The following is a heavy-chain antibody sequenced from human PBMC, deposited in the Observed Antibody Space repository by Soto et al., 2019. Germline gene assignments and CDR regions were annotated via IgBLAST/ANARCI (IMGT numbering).Heavy chain of an antibody. CDR3: AKDPKCCTIGSHFLDNWFDS. J-gene: IGHJ5*01. CDR1: GFTFSNYG. D-gene: IGHD2-8*01. CDR2: ISYDGSHQ. Sequence: GGSLRLSCAASGFTFSNYGMHWVRQTPGKGLEWVAVISYDGSHQFYTDSVKGRFTISRDNSKNTLYLQMNSLKTDDTAMCYCAKDPKCCTIGSHFLDNWFDSWGQGTLVTVSS. V-gene: IGHV3-30*18.